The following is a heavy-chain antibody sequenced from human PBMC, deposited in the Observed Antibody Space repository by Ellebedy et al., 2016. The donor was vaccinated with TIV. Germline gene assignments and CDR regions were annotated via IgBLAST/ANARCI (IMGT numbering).Heavy chain of an antibody. J-gene: IGHJ4*02. CDR3: ATRSGPAGQVANY. Sequence: ASVKVSXKASGYIFTDYGIIWVRQAPGQGLEWMGWISAYNVNTNYTQKIQGRVTMTRDTSTTTAYMELRSLRSDDTAVYYCATRSGPAGQVANYWGQGTLVTVSS. D-gene: IGHD6-19*01. CDR2: ISAYNVNT. V-gene: IGHV1-18*01. CDR1: GYIFTDYG.